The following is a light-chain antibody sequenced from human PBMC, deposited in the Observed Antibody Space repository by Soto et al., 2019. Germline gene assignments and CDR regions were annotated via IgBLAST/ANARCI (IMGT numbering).Light chain of an antibody. J-gene: IGLJ1*01. CDR2: EVS. CDR3: SSYTRRSTYV. V-gene: IGLV2-14*01. Sequence: QSVLTQPPSVSGSPGQSITISCTGTTSDVGGYDYVSWYQQHPGKAPKLILYEVSNRPSGVSNRFSGSKSGDTASLSISGLQAEDEADYYCSSYTRRSTYVFGTGTKVTVL. CDR1: TSDVGGYDY.